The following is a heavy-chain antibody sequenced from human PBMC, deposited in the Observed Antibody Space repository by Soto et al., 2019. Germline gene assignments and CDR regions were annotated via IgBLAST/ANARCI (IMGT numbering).Heavy chain of an antibody. CDR2: INAGNGNT. Sequence: ASVKVSCKASGYTFTSYAMHWVRQAPGQRLEWMGWINAGNGNTKYSQKFQGRVTITRDTSASTAYMELSSLRSEDTAVYYCARKWELLHWYKWFDPWGQGTLVTVSS. CDR3: ARKWELLHWYKWFDP. V-gene: IGHV1-3*01. CDR1: GYTFTSYA. D-gene: IGHD1-26*01. J-gene: IGHJ5*02.